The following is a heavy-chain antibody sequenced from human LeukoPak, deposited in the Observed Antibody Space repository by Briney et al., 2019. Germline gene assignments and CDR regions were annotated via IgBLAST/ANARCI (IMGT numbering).Heavy chain of an antibody. CDR1: GFTFSSYG. J-gene: IGHJ4*02. CDR3: ASGGLMGATDSFSY. D-gene: IGHD1-26*01. CDR2: ISYDGSNK. Sequence: GGSLRLSCAASGFTFSSYGMQWVRQAPGKGLEWGAVISYDGSNKYYADSVKGRFTVSRDNSKNTLYLQMNSLRSDDTAVYYCASGGLMGATDSFSYWGQGTLVTVSS. V-gene: IGHV3-30*03.